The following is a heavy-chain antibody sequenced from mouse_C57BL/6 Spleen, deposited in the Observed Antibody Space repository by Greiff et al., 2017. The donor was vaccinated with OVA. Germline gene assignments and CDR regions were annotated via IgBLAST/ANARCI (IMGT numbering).Heavy chain of an antibody. V-gene: IGHV14-2*01. D-gene: IGHD2-4*01. Sequence: EVQLQQSGAELVKPGASVKLSCTASGFNIKDYYMHWVKQRTEQGLEWIGRIDPEGGETKYDPKFQGKATITADTSSNTAYLQLSSLSSEDTAVYYCASYDYDGPFAYWGQGTLVTVSA. CDR1: GFNIKDYY. CDR2: IDPEGGET. CDR3: ASYDYDGPFAY. J-gene: IGHJ3*01.